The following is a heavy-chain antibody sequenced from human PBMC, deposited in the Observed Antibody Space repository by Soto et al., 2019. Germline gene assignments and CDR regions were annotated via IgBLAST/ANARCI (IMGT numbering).Heavy chain of an antibody. CDR1: GGSITRDNFF. J-gene: IGHJ6*02. Sequence: PSETLSLTCAVSGGSITRDNFFWNWIRQRPGKGLEWIGYIYHSGATYYNPSLRSRVVISIDKAKNHFSLNLTSVTAADTAVYYCANWSGYYYGMEVWGQGTTVTVSS. CDR2: IYHSGAT. CDR3: ANWSGYYYGMEV. V-gene: IGHV4-31*11. D-gene: IGHD3-3*01.